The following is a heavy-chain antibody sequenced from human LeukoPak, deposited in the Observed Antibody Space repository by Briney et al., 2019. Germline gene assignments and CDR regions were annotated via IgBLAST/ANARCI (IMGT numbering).Heavy chain of an antibody. CDR3: AKDLSPRMATIYDY. V-gene: IGHV3-30*02. D-gene: IGHD5-24*01. CDR1: GFTFSSYG. CDR2: IRYDGSNK. Sequence: GGSLRLSCAASGFTFSSYGMHWVRQAPGKGLEWVAFIRYDGSNKYYADSVKGRFTISRDNSKNTLYLQMNSLRAEDTAVYYCAKDLSPRMATIYDYWGQGTLVTVSS. J-gene: IGHJ4*02.